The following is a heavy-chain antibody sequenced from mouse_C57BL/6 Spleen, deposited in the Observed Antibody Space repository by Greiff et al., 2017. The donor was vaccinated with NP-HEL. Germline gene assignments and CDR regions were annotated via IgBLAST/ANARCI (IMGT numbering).Heavy chain of an antibody. Sequence: EVQGVESGGGLVKPGGSLKLSCAASGFTFSSYAMSWVRQTPEKRLEWVATISAGGSYTYYPDNVKGRFTISSDNAKNNLYLQMSHLKSEDTAMYYWARSYGSSYWNYAMDYWGQGTSVTVSS. CDR2: ISAGGSYT. D-gene: IGHD1-1*01. V-gene: IGHV5-4*01. CDR3: ARSYGSSYWNYAMDY. J-gene: IGHJ4*01. CDR1: GFTFSSYA.